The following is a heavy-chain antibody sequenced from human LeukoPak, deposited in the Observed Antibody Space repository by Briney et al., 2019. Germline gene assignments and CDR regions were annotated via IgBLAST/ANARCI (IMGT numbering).Heavy chain of an antibody. Sequence: PGGSLRLSCAASGFTFDDYVMSWVRQAPGKGLEWVSGINWNGGSTGYADSVKGRFTISRDNAKNSLYLQMNSLRAEDTALYYCARDGEYPSGESIVVVTPGAFDYWGQGTLVTVSS. D-gene: IGHD3-22*01. CDR2: INWNGGST. V-gene: IGHV3-20*04. CDR3: ARDGEYPSGESIVVVTPGAFDY. J-gene: IGHJ4*02. CDR1: GFTFDDYV.